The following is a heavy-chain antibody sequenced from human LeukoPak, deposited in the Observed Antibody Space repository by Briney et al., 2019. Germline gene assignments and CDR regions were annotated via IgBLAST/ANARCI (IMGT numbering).Heavy chain of an antibody. CDR3: AKDFRIGYSAHFDY. D-gene: IGHD2-21*01. CDR2: IYENGGTT. Sequence: GGSLRLSCVASGFSISSHWMSWVRQAPEKGLEFVSGIYENGGTTYYADSVKGRFSISRDNSKNTLYLQMDSLRGEDTAVYYCAKDFRIGYSAHFDYWGQGALVTVSS. V-gene: IGHV3-23*01. CDR1: GFSISSHW. J-gene: IGHJ4*02.